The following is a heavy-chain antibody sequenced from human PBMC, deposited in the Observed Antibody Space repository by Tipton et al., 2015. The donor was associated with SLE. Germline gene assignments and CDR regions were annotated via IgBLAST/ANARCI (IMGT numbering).Heavy chain of an antibody. CDR2: ISAYNGNT. CDR1: GYTFSNYG. V-gene: IGHV1-18*01. J-gene: IGHJ4*02. D-gene: IGHD6-13*01. Sequence: QVQLVQSGAEVKKPGASVKVSCKASGYTFSNYGITWVRQAPGQGLEWMGWISAYNGNTNYAQKLQGRVTMTTDTSTSTAYMELRSLRSDDTAVYYCALGYSSSWPPGEFDYWGQGTLVTVSS. CDR3: ALGYSSSWPPGEFDY.